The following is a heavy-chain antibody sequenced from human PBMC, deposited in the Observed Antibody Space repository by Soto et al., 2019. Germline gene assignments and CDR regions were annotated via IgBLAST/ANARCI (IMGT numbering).Heavy chain of an antibody. CDR3: ARQGFGATHGLVDV. V-gene: IGHV4-59*01. CDR2: IYYSGST. CDR1: GGSISSYY. Sequence: SETLSLTCAVSGGSISSYYWSWIRQPPGKGLEWIGYIYYSGSTDYDPSLKSRVTISVDTSKNQFSLKLSSVTAADTAVYYCARQGFGATHGLVDVWGQGTTVTVSS. J-gene: IGHJ6*02. D-gene: IGHD3-10*01.